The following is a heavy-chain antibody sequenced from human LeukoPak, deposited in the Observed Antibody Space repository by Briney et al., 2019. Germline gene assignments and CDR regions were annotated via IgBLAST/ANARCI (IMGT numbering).Heavy chain of an antibody. Sequence: SGGSLRLSCAASGFTCSSYSMNWVRQAPGKGLEWVSSISSSSSYIYYADSVKGRFTISRDNAKNSLYLQMNSLRAEDTAVYYCARDLTTVTTGDDYWGQGTLVTVSS. CDR3: ARDLTTVTTGDDY. CDR2: ISSSSSYI. V-gene: IGHV3-21*01. D-gene: IGHD4-17*01. J-gene: IGHJ4*02. CDR1: GFTCSSYS.